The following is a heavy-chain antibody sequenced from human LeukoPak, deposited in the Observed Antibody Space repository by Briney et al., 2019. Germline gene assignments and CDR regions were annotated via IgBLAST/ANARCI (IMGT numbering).Heavy chain of an antibody. V-gene: IGHV3-48*02. CDR1: GFTFSSYS. J-gene: IGHJ4*02. CDR3: ARERLVDLATIFDY. CDR2: ITASGTAM. Sequence: GGSLRLSCAASGFTFSSYSMNWVRQAPGKGLEWVSHITASGTAMFYADSVKGRFTISRDNAKNSLYLQMNSLRDEDTAVYYCARERLVDLATIFDYWGQGALVTVSS. D-gene: IGHD5-24*01.